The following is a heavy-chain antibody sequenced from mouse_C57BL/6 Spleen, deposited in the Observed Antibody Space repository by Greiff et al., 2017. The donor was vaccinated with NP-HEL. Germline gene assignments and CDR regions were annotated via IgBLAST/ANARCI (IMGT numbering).Heavy chain of an antibody. CDR3: ARYYERYFDV. CDR2: INPNNGGT. Sequence: EVQLQQSGPELVKPGASVKISCKASGYTFTDYYMNWVKQSHGKSLEWIGDINPNNGGTSYNQKFKGKATLTVDKSSSTAYMELRSLTSEDSAVYYCARYYERYFDVWGKGTTVTVSS. V-gene: IGHV1-26*01. J-gene: IGHJ1*03. CDR1: GYTFTDYY. D-gene: IGHD2-4*01.